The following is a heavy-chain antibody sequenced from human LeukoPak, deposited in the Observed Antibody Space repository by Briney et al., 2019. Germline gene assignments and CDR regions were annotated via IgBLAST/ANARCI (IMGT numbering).Heavy chain of an antibody. D-gene: IGHD3-9*01. CDR1: GFTFSSYG. J-gene: IGHJ4*02. CDR3: ARDTYFVLTSYYFDY. CDR2: IRYDGSNK. Sequence: GGSLRLSCAASGFTFSSYGMHWVRQAPGKGLEWVAFIRYDGSNKYYADSVKGRFTISRDNSKNTLYLQMNSLRAEDTAVYYCARDTYFVLTSYYFDYWGQGTLVTVSS. V-gene: IGHV3-30*02.